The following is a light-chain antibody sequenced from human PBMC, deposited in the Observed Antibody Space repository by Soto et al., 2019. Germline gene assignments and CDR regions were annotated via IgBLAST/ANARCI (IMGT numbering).Light chain of an antibody. CDR3: QQYKGYPIT. Sequence: DTQMTQSPSSLSASVGDRVTITCRASQDISKSLVWFQQKPGKAPKPLLYGASSLQNGVPSKFSGSGSGTDFALTISSLQPEDFTTYYCQQYKGYPITFGQGTRLEIK. V-gene: IGKV1-16*02. J-gene: IGKJ5*01. CDR1: QDISKS. CDR2: GAS.